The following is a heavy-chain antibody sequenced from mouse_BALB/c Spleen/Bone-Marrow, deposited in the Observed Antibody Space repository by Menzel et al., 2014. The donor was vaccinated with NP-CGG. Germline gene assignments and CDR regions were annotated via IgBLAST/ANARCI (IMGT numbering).Heavy chain of an antibody. Sequence: EVKLVDSGPELVKPGASVKVSCKASGYAFTSYNMYWVKQSHGKSLEWIGYIDPYNGGTSYNQKFKGKATLTVDKSSSTAYMHLNSLTSEDSAVYYCARENYGSSPAYWGQGTLVTVSA. V-gene: IGHV1S135*01. CDR1: GYAFTSYN. CDR3: ARENYGSSPAY. D-gene: IGHD1-1*01. J-gene: IGHJ3*01. CDR2: IDPYNGGT.